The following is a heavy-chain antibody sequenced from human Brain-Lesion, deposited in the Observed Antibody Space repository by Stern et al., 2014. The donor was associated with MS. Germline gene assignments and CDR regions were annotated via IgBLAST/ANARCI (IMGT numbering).Heavy chain of an antibody. CDR2: IISLLDIA. Sequence: QVQLVHSGAEVKKPGSSVKVSCKTSGGTFSSYTITWVRQAPGQGLEWMGRIISLLDIADYAQKFQGRVTITADKSTSTAYMELSSLRSEDTAVYYCARESTGDAFDIWGQGTMVTVSS. CDR3: ARESTGDAFDI. D-gene: IGHD3-10*01. CDR1: GGTFSSYT. J-gene: IGHJ3*02. V-gene: IGHV1-69*09.